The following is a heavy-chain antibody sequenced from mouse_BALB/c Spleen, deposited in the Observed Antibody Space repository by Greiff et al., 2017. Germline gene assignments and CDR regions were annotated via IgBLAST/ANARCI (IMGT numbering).Heavy chain of an antibody. V-gene: IGHV3-6*02. CDR1: GYSITSGYY. D-gene: IGHD1-1*01. CDR3: ARTHYYGSSYRSWFAY. Sequence: EVKLLESGPGLVKPSQSLSLTCSVTGYSITSGYYWNWIRQFPGNKLEWMGYISYDGSNNYNPSLKNRISITRDTSKNQFFLKLNSVTTEDTATYYCARTHYYGSSYRSWFAYWGQGTLVTVSA. J-gene: IGHJ3*01. CDR2: ISYDGSN.